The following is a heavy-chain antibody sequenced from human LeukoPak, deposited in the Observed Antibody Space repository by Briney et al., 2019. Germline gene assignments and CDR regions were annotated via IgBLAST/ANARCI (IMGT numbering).Heavy chain of an antibody. CDR1: GFTFSSYW. CDR3: AKRGYCRGGTCFSHDAFDI. V-gene: IGHV3-7*01. Sequence: GGSLRLSCAASGFTFSSYWMSWVRQAPGKGLEWVASMKEDGSQIYYVDSVKGRFTISRDNSKNTLYLQMNSLRAEDTAVYYYAKRGYCRGGTCFSHDAFDIWGQGTMVTVSS. D-gene: IGHD2-15*01. CDR2: MKEDGSQI. J-gene: IGHJ3*02.